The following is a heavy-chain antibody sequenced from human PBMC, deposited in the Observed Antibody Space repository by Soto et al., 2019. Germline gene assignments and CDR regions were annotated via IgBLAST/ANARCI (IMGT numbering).Heavy chain of an antibody. CDR2: FLASGGNT. J-gene: IGHJ4*02. CDR1: GYSFFSYY. CDR3: ARGGATIFGVIDS. V-gene: IGHV1-46*01. D-gene: IGHD3-3*02. Sequence: GAAVKVSCKASGYSFFSYYIHWVRQAPGQGLEWMGRFLASGGNTFYAQRFRGRVSMTRDTSSTNTVSLELTSLTSDDTAVYYCARGGATIFGVIDSWGQGTQVTVSS.